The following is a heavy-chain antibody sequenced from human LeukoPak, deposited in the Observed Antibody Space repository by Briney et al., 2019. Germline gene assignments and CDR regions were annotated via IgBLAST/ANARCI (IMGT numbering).Heavy chain of an antibody. CDR3: ARVVYYDSSGYPDY. D-gene: IGHD3-22*01. J-gene: IGHJ4*02. CDR1: GYSISSGYY. V-gene: IGHV4-38-2*02. Sequence: KPSETLSLTCTVSGYSISSGYYWGWIRPPPGKGLEWTGSIYHSGSTYYNPSLKSRVTISVDTSKNQFSLKLSSVTAADTAVYYCARVVYYDSSGYPDYWGQGTLVTVSS. CDR2: IYHSGST.